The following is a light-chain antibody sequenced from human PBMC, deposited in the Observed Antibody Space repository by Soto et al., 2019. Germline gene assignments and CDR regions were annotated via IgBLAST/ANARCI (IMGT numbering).Light chain of an antibody. CDR2: DVS. V-gene: IGLV2-14*01. J-gene: IGLJ1*01. Sequence: QSVLTQPASVSGSPGQLITISCTGTSRDVGGYNYVSWYQQHPGKAPELMIHDVSNRPSGVSNRFSGSKSGNTASLTISGLQAEDEADYLCSSYTSSSTLYVFGIGSKVTVL. CDR3: SSYTSSSTLYV. CDR1: SRDVGGYNY.